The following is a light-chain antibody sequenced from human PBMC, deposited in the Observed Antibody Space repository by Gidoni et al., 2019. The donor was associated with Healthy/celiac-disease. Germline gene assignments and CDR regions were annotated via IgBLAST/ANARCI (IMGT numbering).Light chain of an antibody. J-gene: IGKJ4*01. CDR3: QQYNSYPLT. CDR2: KAS. V-gene: IGKV1-5*03. CDR1: QSISSW. Sequence: DIQMTQSPSTLSASVGDRVPITCRASQSISSWLAWYQQKPGKAPKLLIYKASSLESGVPSRFSGSGYGTEFTLTISSLQPDDFATYYCQQYNSYPLTFGGGTKVEIK.